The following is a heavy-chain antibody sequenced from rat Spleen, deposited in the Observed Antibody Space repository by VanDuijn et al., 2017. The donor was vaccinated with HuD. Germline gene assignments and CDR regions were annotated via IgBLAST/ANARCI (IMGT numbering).Heavy chain of an antibody. CDR2: ITGGGDKI. Sequence: EVQLVESDGGLVQPGNSLKLSCAASGFTFSDYAMAWVRQAPTKGLEWVASITGGGDKIYYRDSVKGRFTISRDNAKSTLYLQMNSLRSEDTATYYCTRADGGYAYWGQGVMVTVSS. V-gene: IGHV5S23*01. CDR3: TRADGGYAY. CDR1: GFTFSDYA. D-gene: IGHD1-11*01. J-gene: IGHJ2*01.